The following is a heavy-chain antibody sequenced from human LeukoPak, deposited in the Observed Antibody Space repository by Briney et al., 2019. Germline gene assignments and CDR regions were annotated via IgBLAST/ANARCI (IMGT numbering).Heavy chain of an antibody. CDR2: IYSGGRT. Sequence: PGGSLRLSCAASGFIVSSNFMTWVRQAPGKGLEWVSVIYSGGRTSYADSVKGRFTISRDNSKNTLYLQMNSLRAEDTAVYYCARGTPSYGKSDYWGQGTLVTVSS. J-gene: IGHJ4*02. D-gene: IGHD5-18*01. CDR3: ARGTPSYGKSDY. CDR1: GFIVSSNF. V-gene: IGHV3-53*01.